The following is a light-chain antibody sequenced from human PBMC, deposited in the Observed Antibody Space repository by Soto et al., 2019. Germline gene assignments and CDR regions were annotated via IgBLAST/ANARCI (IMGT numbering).Light chain of an antibody. CDR1: QSISSW. CDR3: QQYNSYSPGT. Sequence: DIQMTQSPSTLSASVGDRVTITCRARQSISSWLAWYQQKPGKAPKLLIYDASSLESGVPSRCSGSGSGTEFTLTISSLQPDDFATDYGQQYNSYSPGTFGQGIEVDIK. CDR2: DAS. V-gene: IGKV1-5*01. J-gene: IGKJ1*01.